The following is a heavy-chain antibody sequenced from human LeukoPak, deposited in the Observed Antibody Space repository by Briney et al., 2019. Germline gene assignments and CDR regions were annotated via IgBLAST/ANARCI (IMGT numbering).Heavy chain of an antibody. V-gene: IGHV3-43*02. Sequence: PGGSLRLSCVASGLPIADFAMHWVRQAPGKGLEWVSLISGDGVSTFYADSVKGRFSISRDNRKNSLYLEMNSLRTEVAAMYYCAKESGKFDYWGQGTLVAVSS. J-gene: IGHJ4*02. CDR3: AKESGKFDY. CDR1: GLPIADFA. CDR2: ISGDGVST.